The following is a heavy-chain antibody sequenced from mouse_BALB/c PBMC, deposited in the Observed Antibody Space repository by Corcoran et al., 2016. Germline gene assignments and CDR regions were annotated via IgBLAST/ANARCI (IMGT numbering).Heavy chain of an antibody. J-gene: IGHJ2*01. CDR3: ARGATVVATNVDY. CDR2: INPYYGST. Sequence: EIQLQQTGPELVKPGASVKISCKASGYSFTDYIMLWVKQSHGKSLEWIGNINPYYGSTSYNLKFKGKATLTVDKSSSTAYMQLNSLTSEDSAVYYCARGATVVATNVDYWGQGTTLTVSS. D-gene: IGHD1-1*01. V-gene: IGHV1-39*01. CDR1: GYSFTDYI.